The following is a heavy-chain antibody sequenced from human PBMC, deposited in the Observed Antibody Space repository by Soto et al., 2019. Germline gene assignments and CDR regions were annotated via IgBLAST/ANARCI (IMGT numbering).Heavy chain of an antibody. Sequence: PGELLTSSRHGSGYSITSYSISRENKMPGKGLEWMGRIDPSDSYTNYSPSFQGHVTISADKSISTAYLQWSSLKASDTAMYYCARHGIAAAGTNYYYGMDVWCQVTTATVS. V-gene: IGHV5-10-1*01. CDR3: ARHGIAAAGTNYYYGMDV. J-gene: IGHJ6*02. D-gene: IGHD6-13*01. CDR2: IDPSDSYT. CDR1: GYSITSYS.